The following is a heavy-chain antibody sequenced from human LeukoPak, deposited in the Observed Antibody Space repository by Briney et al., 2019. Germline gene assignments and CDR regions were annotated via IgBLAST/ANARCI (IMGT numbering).Heavy chain of an antibody. J-gene: IGHJ4*02. CDR1: GGSISSSSYY. CDR3: ARHVKLHHLLLES. D-gene: IGHD1-1*01. V-gene: IGHV4-39*01. CDR2: IYYSGST. Sequence: SETLSLTCTVSGGSISSSSYYWGWLRQPPGKGLEWIGSIYYSGSTYYNPSLKSRVTISVDTSKNQFSLKLSSVTAADTAVYYCARHVKLHHLLLESWGQGTLVTVSS.